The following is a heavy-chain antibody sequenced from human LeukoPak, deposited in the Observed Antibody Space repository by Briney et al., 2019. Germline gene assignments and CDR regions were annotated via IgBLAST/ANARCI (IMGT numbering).Heavy chain of an antibody. Sequence: ASVKVSCKASGYTFSDYYMHWLRQAPGQGLEWMGWINPNSGGTKYAQKFQGRVTMTRDTSISKAYMELSRLRSDDTAVYYCARGVRNFDLWGRGTLVTVSS. CDR2: INPNSGGT. CDR1: GYTFSDYY. J-gene: IGHJ2*01. CDR3: ARGVRNFDL. D-gene: IGHD2-21*01. V-gene: IGHV1-2*02.